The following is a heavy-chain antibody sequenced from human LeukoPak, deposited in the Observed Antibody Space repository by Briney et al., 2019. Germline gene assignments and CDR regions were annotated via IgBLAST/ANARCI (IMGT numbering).Heavy chain of an antibody. Sequence: PVKVSCKNFGGTFSSYAISWVRQAPGQGLEWMGGIIPIFGTANYAQKFQGRVTITADESTSTAYMDLSSLRSEDTAMYYCARMSGSYFVRIDYWGQGTLVTVSS. CDR1: GGTFSSYA. J-gene: IGHJ4*02. V-gene: IGHV1-69*13. D-gene: IGHD1-26*01. CDR3: ARMSGSYFVRIDY. CDR2: IIPIFGTA.